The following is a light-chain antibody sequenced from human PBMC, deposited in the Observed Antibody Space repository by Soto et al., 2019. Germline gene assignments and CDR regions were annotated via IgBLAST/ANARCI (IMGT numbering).Light chain of an antibody. CDR3: LLDYAYFWA. J-gene: IGKJ1*01. Sequence: AIPLTQSPSSLSASVGDRVTITCRASQGIRSTLGWTQQKPGQVPKLLIYAASTLQSGVPSLYSGSVFGTDFTLTINSLLPEDFATYYGLLDYAYFWACGQGPKLDVK. V-gene: IGKV1-6*01. CDR2: AAS. CDR1: QGIRST.